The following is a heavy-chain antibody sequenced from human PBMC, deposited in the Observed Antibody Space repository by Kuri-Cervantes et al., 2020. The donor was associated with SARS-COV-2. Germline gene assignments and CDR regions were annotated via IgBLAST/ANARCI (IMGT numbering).Heavy chain of an antibody. CDR2: MNPNSGNT. J-gene: IGHJ4*02. CDR3: ASTSGSHPVFDY. CDR1: GYTFTSYD. Sequence: ASVKVSCKASGYTFTSYDINWVRQATGQGLEWMGWMNPNSGNTGYAQKFQGRVTTTRNTSISTAYMELSSLRSEDTAVYYCASTSGSHPVFDYWGQGTLVTVSS. D-gene: IGHD3-10*01. V-gene: IGHV1-8*03.